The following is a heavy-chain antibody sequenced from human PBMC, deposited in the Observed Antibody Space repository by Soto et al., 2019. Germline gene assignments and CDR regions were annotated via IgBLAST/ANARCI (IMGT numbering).Heavy chain of an antibody. V-gene: IGHV3-74*01. J-gene: IGHJ4*02. D-gene: IGHD2-15*01. CDR1: GFTFSNYW. Sequence: EVQLVESGGGLVQPGGSLRLSCAVSGFTFSNYWMHWVRQAPGKGLVWVSRINSDGSSTSYADSVKGRFTISRDNAKNTLYLEINSLRAEDTAVYYCARGLSVGVPYWGQGPLVTVSS. CDR3: ARGLSVGVPY. CDR2: INSDGSST.